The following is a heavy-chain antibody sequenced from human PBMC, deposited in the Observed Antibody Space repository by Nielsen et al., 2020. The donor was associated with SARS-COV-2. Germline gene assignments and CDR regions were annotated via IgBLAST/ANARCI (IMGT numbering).Heavy chain of an antibody. CDR1: GYSFSSYW. Sequence: GGSLRLSCKGSGYSFSSYWIAWVRQMPGKGLEWMGIIYPGNSETRYSQSFQGQLTISADKSTSTAYLQWSSLKASDTAMYYRGRHLSVVHKGLEIWGQGTMVTVSS. V-gene: IGHV5-51*01. CDR3: GRHLSVVHKGLEI. D-gene: IGHD1-1*01. J-gene: IGHJ3*02. CDR2: IYPGNSET.